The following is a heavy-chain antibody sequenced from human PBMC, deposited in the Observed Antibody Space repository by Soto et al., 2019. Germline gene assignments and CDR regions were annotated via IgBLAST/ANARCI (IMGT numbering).Heavy chain of an antibody. CDR1: GGSFSGYY. D-gene: IGHD6-19*01. V-gene: IGHV4-34*01. CDR2: INHSGST. J-gene: IGHJ5*02. Sequence: SETLSLTCAVYGGSFSGYYWSWIRQPPGKGLEWIGEINHSGSTNYNPSLKSRVTISVDTSKNQFSLKLSSVTAADTAVYYCARGQGAVAGTGVWFDPWGQGTLVTVSS. CDR3: ARGQGAVAGTGVWFDP.